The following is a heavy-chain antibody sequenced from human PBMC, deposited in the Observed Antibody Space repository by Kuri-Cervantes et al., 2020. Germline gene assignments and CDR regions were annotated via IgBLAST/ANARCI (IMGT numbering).Heavy chain of an antibody. J-gene: IGHJ4*02. Sequence: ASVKVSCKASGYTFTSYAMHWVRQAPGQRLEWMGWINAGNANTKYSQKFQGRVTITRDTSASTAYMELSSLRSEDTAVYYCAREYGGLYYFDYWGQGTLVTVSS. CDR1: GYTFTSYA. CDR3: AREYGGLYYFDY. CDR2: INAGNANT. D-gene: IGHD4/OR15-4a*01. V-gene: IGHV1-3*01.